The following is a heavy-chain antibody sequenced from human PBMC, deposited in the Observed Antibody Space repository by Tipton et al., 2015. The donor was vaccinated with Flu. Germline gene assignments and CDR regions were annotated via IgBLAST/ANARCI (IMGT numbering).Heavy chain of an antibody. V-gene: IGHV4-38-2*01. D-gene: IGHD4-11*01. CDR3: ARRDFSNYVSEPKNWFDP. CDR1: GDSIRGPYY. CDR2: IFHTGTM. Sequence: TLSLTCAVSGDSIRGPYYWGWVRQPPGKGLEWIGNIFHTGTMYYNPSLKSRLTLSVDRSKNQSSLKLTSVTAADTAVYFCARRDFSNYVSEPKNWFDPWGPGVLVSVSS. J-gene: IGHJ5*02.